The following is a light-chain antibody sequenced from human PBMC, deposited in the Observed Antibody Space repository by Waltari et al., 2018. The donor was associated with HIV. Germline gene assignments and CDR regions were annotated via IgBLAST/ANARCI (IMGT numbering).Light chain of an antibody. CDR2: EVS. V-gene: IGLV2-23*02. Sequence: QSALTQPASVSGSPGQSMTISCTGTSSDFGSYNLVSWYQQHPGKAPKLMIYEVSKRPPGVLNRFSGSKSGNTASLTSSVLQAEDEADYYCCSYAGTSTVVFGGGTKLTVL. CDR1: SSDFGSYNL. CDR3: CSYAGTSTVV. J-gene: IGLJ2*01.